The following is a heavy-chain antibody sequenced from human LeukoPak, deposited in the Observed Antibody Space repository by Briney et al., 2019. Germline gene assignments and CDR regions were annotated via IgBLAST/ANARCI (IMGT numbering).Heavy chain of an antibody. CDR3: ARDRQWLVDH. CDR1: GDSISTYY. V-gene: IGHV4-4*07. CDR2: VYVTGST. Sequence: SETLSLTCTVPGDSISTYYWSWIRQPAGKGLEWIGRVYVTGSTNLNPALQSRVTMSVDTSKNQFSLKLTSVTAADAAVYYCARDRQWLVDHWGQGTLVTVSS. J-gene: IGHJ5*02. D-gene: IGHD6-19*01.